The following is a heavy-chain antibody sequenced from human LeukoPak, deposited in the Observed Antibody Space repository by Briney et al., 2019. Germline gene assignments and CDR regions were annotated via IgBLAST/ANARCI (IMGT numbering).Heavy chain of an antibody. V-gene: IGHV4-34*01. J-gene: IGHJ5*02. Sequence: PSETLSLTCAVYGGSFSGYYWSWIRQPPGKGLEWIGEINHSGSTNYNPSLKSRVTISVDTSKNQFSLKLSSVTAADTAVYYCARGHQAQYRLTKRGYQGWFDPWGQGTLVTVSS. CDR2: INHSGST. D-gene: IGHD5-18*01. CDR1: GGSFSGYY. CDR3: ARGHQAQYRLTKRGYQGWFDP.